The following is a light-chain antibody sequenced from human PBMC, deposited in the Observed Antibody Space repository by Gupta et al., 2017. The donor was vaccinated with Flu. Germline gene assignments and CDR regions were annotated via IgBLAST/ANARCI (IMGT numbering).Light chain of an antibody. CDR1: SSDVGGYSY. V-gene: IGLV2-8*01. J-gene: IGLJ2*01. CDR3: SSYAGSPVV. CDR2: EVS. Sequence: GTSSDVGGYSYVSWYQQHPGKAPKLMIYEVSKRPSGVPDRFSGSKSGNTASLTVSGLQAEDEADYYCSSYAGSPVVFGGGTKLTVL.